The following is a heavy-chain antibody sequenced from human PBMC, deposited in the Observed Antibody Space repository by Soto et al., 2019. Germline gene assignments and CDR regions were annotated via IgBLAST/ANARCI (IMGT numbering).Heavy chain of an antibody. Sequence: SETLSLTCAVYGGSFSGYYWSWTRQPPGKGLEWIGEINHSGSTNYNPSLKSRVTISVDTSKNQFSLKLSSVTAADTAVYYCARAHTTVTHFDYWGQGTLVTVSS. J-gene: IGHJ4*02. CDR1: GGSFSGYY. CDR3: ARAHTTVTHFDY. CDR2: INHSGST. D-gene: IGHD4-17*01. V-gene: IGHV4-34*01.